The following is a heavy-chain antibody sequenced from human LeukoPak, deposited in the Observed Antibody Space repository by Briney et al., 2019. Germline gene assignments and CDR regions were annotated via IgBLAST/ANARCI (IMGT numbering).Heavy chain of an antibody. V-gene: IGHV3-21*01. CDR1: GFTFSSYS. CDR2: ISSSSSYI. D-gene: IGHD3-10*01. CDR3: ARGGELSGTSMDQPFDY. J-gene: IGHJ4*02. Sequence: PGGSLRLSCAASGFTFSSYSMTRVRQAPGKGLEWVSSISSSSSYIYYADSVKGRFTISRDNAKNSLYLQMNSLRAEDTAVYYCARGGELSGTSMDQPFDYWGQGTLVTVSS.